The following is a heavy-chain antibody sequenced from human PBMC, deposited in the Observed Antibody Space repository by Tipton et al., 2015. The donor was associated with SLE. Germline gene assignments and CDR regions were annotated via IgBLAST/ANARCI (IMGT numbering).Heavy chain of an antibody. CDR1: GGPISSPVYY. CDR3: ARVGGVAGDFDY. V-gene: IGHV4-61*08. CDR2: IYFTGST. J-gene: IGHJ4*02. D-gene: IGHD2-15*01. Sequence: TLSLTCTVSGGPISSPVYYWGWIRQPPGKGLEWIGYIYFTGSTTYNPSLKSRVTISVDTSKKQVSLNLSSVTTADTAVYYCARVGGVAGDFDYWGQGTLVTVSS.